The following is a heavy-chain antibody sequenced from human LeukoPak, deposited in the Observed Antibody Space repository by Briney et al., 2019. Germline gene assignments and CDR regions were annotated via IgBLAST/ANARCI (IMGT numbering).Heavy chain of an antibody. Sequence: GGFLRLSCEASGFTFNTYWLSWVRQAPGKGLEWVAVISYDGNNKHYVDSVKGRFTISRDNSKNTVYLQMNSLRAEDTAVYYCARDLSSGYSGNYGAFEYWGQGTLVTVSS. CDR2: ISYDGNNK. CDR1: GFTFNTYW. J-gene: IGHJ4*02. V-gene: IGHV3-30*19. D-gene: IGHD1-26*01. CDR3: ARDLSSGYSGNYGAFEY.